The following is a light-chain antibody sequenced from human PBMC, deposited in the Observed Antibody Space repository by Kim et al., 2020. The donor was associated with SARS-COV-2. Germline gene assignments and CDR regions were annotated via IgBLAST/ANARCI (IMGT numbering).Light chain of an antibody. J-gene: IGKJ1*01. V-gene: IGKV3-20*01. CDR1: QSVSSSY. CDR3: HQYGSSRT. Sequence: LSPGERATLSCRASQSVSSSYLAWYQQKPGQAPRLLIYGASSRATAIPDRFSGSGSGIDFTLTISRLEPEDFAVYYCHQYGSSRTCGQGTKVDIK. CDR2: GAS.